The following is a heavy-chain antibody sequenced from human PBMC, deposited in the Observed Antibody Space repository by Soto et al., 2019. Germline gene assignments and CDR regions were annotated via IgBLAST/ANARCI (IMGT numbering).Heavy chain of an antibody. D-gene: IGHD2-21*02. J-gene: IGHJ6*02. CDR1: GYTFTSYG. Sequence: SVMVSCRASGYTFTSYGISWVRQAPEQGHEWIGWISAYNGNTNYAQKLQGRVTMTTDTSTSTAYMELRSLRSDDTVVYFCARDTPSDCCGDCYSIYHYYYYYGMDVWGQGTTVTVSS. CDR3: ARDTPSDCCGDCYSIYHYYYYYGMDV. CDR2: ISAYNGNT. V-gene: IGHV1-18*01.